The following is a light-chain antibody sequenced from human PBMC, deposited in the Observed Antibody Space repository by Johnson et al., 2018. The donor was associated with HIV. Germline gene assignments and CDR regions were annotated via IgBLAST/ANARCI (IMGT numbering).Light chain of an antibody. J-gene: IGLJ1*01. CDR3: GTWDSSLSADV. Sequence: QSVLTQPPSVSAAPGQKVTISCSGSSSNIGNNYVSWYQQLPGTAPKLLIYDSNKRPSGIPDRFSGSKSGTSATLGITGLQTGDEADYYCGTWDSSLSADVFGTVPKVTVL. CDR1: SSNIGNNY. CDR2: DSN. V-gene: IGLV1-51*01.